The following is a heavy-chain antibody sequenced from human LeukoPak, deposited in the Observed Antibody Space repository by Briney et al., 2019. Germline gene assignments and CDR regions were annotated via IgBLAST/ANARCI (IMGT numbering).Heavy chain of an antibody. D-gene: IGHD6-19*01. CDR1: GFTFSSCS. V-gene: IGHV3-48*04. CDR3: TKDRGDFSGWFF. CDR2: ISSSSSAI. J-gene: IGHJ4*02. Sequence: GGSLRLSCAASGFTFSSCSMNWVRQAPGKGLEWVSYISSSSSAIYYADSVKGRFTISRDNSKNSLYLQMSSLIMDDTALYYCTKDRGDFSGWFFWGQGTLVTVSS.